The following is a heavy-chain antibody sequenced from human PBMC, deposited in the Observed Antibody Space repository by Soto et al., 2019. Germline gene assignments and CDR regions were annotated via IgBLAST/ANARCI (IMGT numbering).Heavy chain of an antibody. V-gene: IGHV3-23*01. CDR3: AKGYSGPPGYFDY. CDR2: ISGSGGSA. D-gene: IGHD2-21*01. J-gene: IGHJ4*02. CDR1: GFTFSSNA. Sequence: GGSLKLSCAASGFTFSSNAMSWVRQAPGKGLEWVSAISGSGGSAYYADSVKGRFTISRDNSKNTLYLQMNSLRAEDTAIYYCAKGYSGPPGYFDYWGQGTLVTVSS.